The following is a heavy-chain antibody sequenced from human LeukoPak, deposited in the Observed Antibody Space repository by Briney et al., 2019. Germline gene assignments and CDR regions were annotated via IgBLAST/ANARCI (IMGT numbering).Heavy chain of an antibody. J-gene: IGHJ4*02. CDR2: ITPIFGTA. CDR3: AREWGLESSGYYYAY. D-gene: IGHD3-22*01. CDR1: GYTFTSYG. V-gene: IGHV1-69*13. Sequence: ASVKVSCKASGYTFTSYGISWVRQAPGQGFEWMGGITPIFGTANFAQKFQGRVLITADESTSTAFMELSSLRSEDTAVYYCAREWGLESSGYYYAYWGQGTLVTVSS.